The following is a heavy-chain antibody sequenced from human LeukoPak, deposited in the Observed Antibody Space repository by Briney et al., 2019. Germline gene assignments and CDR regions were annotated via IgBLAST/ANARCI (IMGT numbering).Heavy chain of an antibody. CDR1: GYTFTSYD. J-gene: IGHJ4*02. Sequence: ASVKVSCKASGYTFTSYDISWVRQAPGQGLEWMGYISSYNGNTIYAQKVQDRVTMTTDTSTSTAYMELRRLRSDDTAVYYCARWGGTYQTYFDYWGQGTLVTVSS. CDR3: ARWGGTYQTYFDY. V-gene: IGHV1-18*01. CDR2: ISSYNGNT. D-gene: IGHD2-2*01.